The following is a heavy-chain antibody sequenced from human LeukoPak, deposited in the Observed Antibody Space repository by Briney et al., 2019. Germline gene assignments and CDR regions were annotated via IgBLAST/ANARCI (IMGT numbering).Heavy chain of an antibody. CDR3: ARELHVAAWFDP. CDR2: IWYDGSNK. V-gene: IGHV3-33*08. Sequence: GSLRLSCAASGFTFSSYAMSWVRQAPGKGLEWVAVIWYDGSNKYYADSVKGRFTISRDNSKNTLYLQMNSLRAEDTAVYYCARELHVAAWFDPWGQGTLVTVSS. J-gene: IGHJ5*02. CDR1: GFTFSSYA. D-gene: IGHD6-13*01.